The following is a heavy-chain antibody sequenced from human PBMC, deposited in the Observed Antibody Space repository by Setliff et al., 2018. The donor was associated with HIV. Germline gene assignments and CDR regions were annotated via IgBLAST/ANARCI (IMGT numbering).Heavy chain of an antibody. V-gene: IGHV4-59*11. Sequence: PSETLSLTCTVSGASITSHYWSWIRQSPGRELEWIGYIYSTGSTNYNPSLQSRVSISMDASKNKFSLKVTSVTSADTAVYYCAKGAGFYDDYTFDYWGQGNLVTVSS. CDR1: GASITSHY. CDR3: AKGAGFYDDYTFDY. J-gene: IGHJ4*02. CDR2: IYSTGST. D-gene: IGHD4-4*01.